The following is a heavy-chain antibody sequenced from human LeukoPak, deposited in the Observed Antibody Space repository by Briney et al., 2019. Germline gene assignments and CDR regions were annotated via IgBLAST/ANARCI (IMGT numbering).Heavy chain of an antibody. D-gene: IGHD6-13*01. CDR2: VSGSGSST. CDR3: ARILAAAGTDY. Sequence: PGGSLRLSCAASGFTFSTYAMSWVRQTPGKGLEWVSVVSGSGSSTYYADSVKGRFTLSRDNSKNTVYLQMSSLRAEDTAVYYCARILAAAGTDYWGQGTLVIVSS. CDR1: GFTFSTYA. J-gene: IGHJ4*02. V-gene: IGHV3-23*01.